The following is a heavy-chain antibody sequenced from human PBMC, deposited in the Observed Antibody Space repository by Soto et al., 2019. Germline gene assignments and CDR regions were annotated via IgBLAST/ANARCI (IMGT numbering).Heavy chain of an antibody. J-gene: IGHJ4*02. CDR1: GFTFSSYG. Sequence: ESGGGVVQPGRSLRLSCAASGFTFSSYGMHWVRQAPGKGLEWVAVISYDGSNKYYADSVKGRFTISRDNSKNTLYLQMNSLRVEDTALYYCAKDHWGSYSGQGTLVTVSS. D-gene: IGHD3-16*01. V-gene: IGHV3-30*18. CDR2: ISYDGSNK. CDR3: AKDHWGSY.